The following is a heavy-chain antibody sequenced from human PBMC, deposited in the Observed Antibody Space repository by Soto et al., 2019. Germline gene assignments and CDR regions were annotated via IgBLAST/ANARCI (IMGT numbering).Heavy chain of an antibody. D-gene: IGHD3-9*01. CDR2: ISHGGGP. J-gene: IGHJ5*02. V-gene: IGHV4-4*02. CDR1: GASITSGDW. CDR3: VRDQYFDGYKWFDP. Sequence: QVQLQESGPGLVKPSGTLSLTCTVSGASITSGDWWSWVRQPPEKGLEWIGEISHGGGPNYNPSLKSRVTISLDESKQQFSLKLSSVTAADTAVYYCVRDQYFDGYKWFDPWGPGALVSVAS.